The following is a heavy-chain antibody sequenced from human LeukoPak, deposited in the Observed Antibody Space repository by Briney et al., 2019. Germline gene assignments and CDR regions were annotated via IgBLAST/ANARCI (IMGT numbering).Heavy chain of an antibody. J-gene: IGHJ3*02. V-gene: IGHV1-69*04. CDR2: IIPILGIA. CDR1: GGTFSSYA. CDR3: ARVRDGYNSDAFDI. Sequence: SVKVSCKASGGTFSSYAISWVRQAPGQGLEWMGRIIPILGIANYAQKFQGRVTITADKSTSTAYMELSSLRSEDTAVYYCARVRDGYNSDAFDIWGQGAMVTVSS. D-gene: IGHD5-24*01.